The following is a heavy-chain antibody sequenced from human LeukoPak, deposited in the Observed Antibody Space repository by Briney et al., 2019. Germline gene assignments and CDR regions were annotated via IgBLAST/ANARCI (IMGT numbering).Heavy chain of an antibody. V-gene: IGHV3-23*01. Sequence: PGGSLRLSCAASGFTFSSYAMSWVRQAPGKGLEWVSTISGSGGSTYYADSVKGRFTISRDNSKSTLYLQMNSLRAEDTAVYYCAKSRHDAFDIWGQGTMVTVSS. CDR1: GFTFSSYA. J-gene: IGHJ3*02. CDR3: AKSRHDAFDI. CDR2: ISGSGGST.